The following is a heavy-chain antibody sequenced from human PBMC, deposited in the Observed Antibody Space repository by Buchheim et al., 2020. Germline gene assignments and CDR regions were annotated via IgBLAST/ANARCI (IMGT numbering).Heavy chain of an antibody. CDR2: ISSSGSPI. CDR1: GFTFSSYE. J-gene: IGHJ6*02. V-gene: IGHV3-48*03. D-gene: IGHD3-3*01. CDR3: ARDHYDFWSGSGYGMDV. Sequence: EVQLVESGGGLVQPGGSLRLSCAASGFTFSSYEMNWVRQAPGKGLEWVSYISSSGSPIYYADSVKGRFTISRDNAKNSLNLQMNSLRAEDTAVYYCARDHYDFWSGSGYGMDVWGQGTT.